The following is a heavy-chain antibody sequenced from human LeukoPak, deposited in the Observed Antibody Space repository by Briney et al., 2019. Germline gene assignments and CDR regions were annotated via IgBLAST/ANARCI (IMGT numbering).Heavy chain of an antibody. J-gene: IGHJ4*02. CDR1: GYTFTSYY. D-gene: IGHD2-2*01. Sequence: ASVKVSCKASGYTFTSYYMHWVRQAPGQGLEWMGTINPSGGSTSYAQKFQGRVTMTRDTSTSTVYMELSSLRSEDTAVYYCARLVVPAAADYRGQGTLVTVSS. CDR3: ARLVVPAAADY. CDR2: INPSGGST. V-gene: IGHV1-46*01.